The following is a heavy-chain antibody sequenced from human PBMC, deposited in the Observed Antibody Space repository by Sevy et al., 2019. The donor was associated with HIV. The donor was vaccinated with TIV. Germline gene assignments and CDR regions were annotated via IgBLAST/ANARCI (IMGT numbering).Heavy chain of an antibody. Sequence: SETLSLTCTVSGGSISSGDYYWSWIRQPPGKGLEWIGYIYYSGSTYYNPSLKSRVTISVDTSKNQFSLKLSSVTAADTAVYYCAREGIAARPHDAFDIWGQGTIVTVSS. V-gene: IGHV4-30-4*01. D-gene: IGHD6-6*01. CDR2: IYYSGST. CDR3: AREGIAARPHDAFDI. CDR1: GGSISSGDYY. J-gene: IGHJ3*02.